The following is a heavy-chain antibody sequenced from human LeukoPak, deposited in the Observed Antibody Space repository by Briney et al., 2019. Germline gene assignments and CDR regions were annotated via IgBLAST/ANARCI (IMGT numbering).Heavy chain of an antibody. J-gene: IGHJ6*02. CDR3: ALCSSTSCLSGMDV. V-gene: IGHV1-18*01. CDR2: ISAYNGNT. Sequence: ASVKVSCKASGYTFTSYGIIWVRQASGQGLEWMGWISAYNGNTNYAQKLQGRVTMTTDTSTSTAYMELRSLRSDDTAVYYCALCSSTSCLSGMDVWGQGTTVTVSS. CDR1: GYTFTSYG. D-gene: IGHD2-2*01.